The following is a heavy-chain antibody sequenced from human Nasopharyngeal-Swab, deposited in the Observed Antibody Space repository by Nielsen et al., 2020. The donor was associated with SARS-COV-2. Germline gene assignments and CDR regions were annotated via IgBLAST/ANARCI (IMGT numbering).Heavy chain of an antibody. CDR3: ANNPLYCSSTSCYHDAFDI. Sequence: ASVKVSCKASGYTFTSYGISWVRQAPGQGLEWMGWISAYNGNTNYAQKLQGRVTMTTDTSTSTAYMELRSLRSDDTAVYYCANNPLYCSSTSCYHDAFDIWGQGTMVTVSS. J-gene: IGHJ3*02. CDR2: ISAYNGNT. CDR1: GYTFTSYG. D-gene: IGHD2-2*01. V-gene: IGHV1-18*01.